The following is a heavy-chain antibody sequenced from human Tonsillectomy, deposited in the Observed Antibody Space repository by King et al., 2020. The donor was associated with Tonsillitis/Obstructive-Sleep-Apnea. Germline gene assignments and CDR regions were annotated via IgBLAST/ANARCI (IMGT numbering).Heavy chain of an antibody. CDR1: GFTFNDAW. Sequence: QLVQSGGGLVEPGGSLRLSCAASGFTFNDAWMNWVRQAPGKGLEWIGLIKRKPDGGTTDYAAPVKGRFTISRDDSQNTLYLQMNSLKTEDTAVYYCTTEIVVVPAALVWGQGTLVTVSS. D-gene: IGHD2-2*01. V-gene: IGHV3-15*07. J-gene: IGHJ4*02. CDR3: TTEIVVVPAALV. CDR2: IKRKPDGGTT.